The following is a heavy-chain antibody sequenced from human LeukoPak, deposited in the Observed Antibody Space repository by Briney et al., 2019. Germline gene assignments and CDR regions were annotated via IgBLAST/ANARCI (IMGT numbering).Heavy chain of an antibody. CDR2: IKSKTDGGTT. Sequence: GGSLRLSCAASGFTFSSYAMSWVRQAPGKGLEWVGRIKSKTDGGTTDYAAPVKGRFTISRDDSKNTLYLQMNSLKTEDTAVYYCTTDPGMGLWDYWGQGTLVTVSS. CDR3: TTDPGMGLWDY. V-gene: IGHV3-15*01. D-gene: IGHD1-26*01. CDR1: GFTFSSYA. J-gene: IGHJ4*02.